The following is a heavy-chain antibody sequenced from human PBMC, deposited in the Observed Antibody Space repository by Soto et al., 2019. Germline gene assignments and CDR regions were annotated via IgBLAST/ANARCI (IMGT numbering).Heavy chain of an antibody. J-gene: IGHJ1*01. CDR2: ISVDGGST. V-gene: IGHV3-30-3*01. CDR1: GFAFSSYV. Sequence: ESGGGVVQPGRSLRLSCTASGFAFSSYVMHWVRQAPGEGLEWVAGISVDGGSTHYADSVKGLFTISRDNSKNTVYLQMDGLTAEETAVYYCAREDESSGHEGNFQQWGQGTLVTVSS. D-gene: IGHD3-22*01. CDR3: AREDESSGHEGNFQQ.